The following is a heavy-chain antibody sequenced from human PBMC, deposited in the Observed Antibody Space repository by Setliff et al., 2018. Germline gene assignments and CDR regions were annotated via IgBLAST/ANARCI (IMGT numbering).Heavy chain of an antibody. CDR1: GGTFRTYE. CDR2: IGVYSGNT. Sequence: VASVKVSCKASGGTFRTYEINWVRQAPGQGLEWLGWIGVYSGNTYSAQRFQGRVSLTTDESTNTAYLELRGLRSDDTAVYYCMRLVRFCSRTVCQRTSGDEAWGQGTLVTVSS. D-gene: IGHD3-3*01. V-gene: IGHV1-18*01. CDR3: MRLVRFCSRTVCQRTSGDEA. J-gene: IGHJ5*02.